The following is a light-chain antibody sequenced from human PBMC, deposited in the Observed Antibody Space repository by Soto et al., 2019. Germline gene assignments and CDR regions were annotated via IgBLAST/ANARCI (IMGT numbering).Light chain of an antibody. V-gene: IGKV3-20*01. CDR1: RRVSSRY. J-gene: IGKJ2*01. Sequence: EIVLTQSPGTLSLSPGERATLSCRASRRVSSRYLAWYQQKPGQAPRLLIFGASSRATGIPDRFSGSGSGTDFTLTISRLEPEDFAVYHCHQYGYSPNTFGQGTKLEIK. CDR2: GAS. CDR3: HQYGYSPNT.